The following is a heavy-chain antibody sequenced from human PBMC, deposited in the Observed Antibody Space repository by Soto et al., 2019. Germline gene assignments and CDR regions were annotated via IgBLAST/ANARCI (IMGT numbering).Heavy chain of an antibody. CDR3: AKGPHTNVGWPYYFES. V-gene: IGHV3-48*02. D-gene: IGHD6-19*01. CDR1: GFSLANYP. Sequence: GGSLRLSCVASGFSLANYPMNWVSQTPGKGLEWISYSSPRGDTIYYADSVEGRFTISRDNARNSLSLHMSSLRDEDSALYYCAKGPHTNVGWPYYFESWGQGVPVTVSS. J-gene: IGHJ4*02. CDR2: SSPRGDTI.